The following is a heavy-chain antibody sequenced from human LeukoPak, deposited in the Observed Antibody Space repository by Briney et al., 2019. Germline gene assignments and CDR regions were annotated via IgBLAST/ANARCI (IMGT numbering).Heavy chain of an antibody. CDR2: IHYSGNS. D-gene: IGHD6-25*01. CDR3: ARSLSYNSGLIFDY. J-gene: IGHJ4*02. CDR1: GASIRSSSNY. Sequence: SETLSLTCTVSGASIRSSSNYWGWIRQPPAKGLEWIANIHYSGNSNYNPSLKSRVTISLDTSKNQFSLKLTSLAATDSAVYYCARSLSYNSGLIFDYWGQGTLVTVSS. V-gene: IGHV4-39*01.